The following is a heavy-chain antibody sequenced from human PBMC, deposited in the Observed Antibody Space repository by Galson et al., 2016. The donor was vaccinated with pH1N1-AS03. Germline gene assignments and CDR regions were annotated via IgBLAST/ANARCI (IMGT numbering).Heavy chain of an antibody. CDR2: IYYTGDI. CDR1: GGSINSYY. J-gene: IGHJ6*02. Sequence: ETLSLTCTVSGGSINSYYWSWIRQPPGKGLEWIGQIYYTGDIIYTPSLRSRVTISVDTSKNQLSLSLSSVTAADTAVYYCGRHLRNSYSMDVWGQGTTVTVSS. V-gene: IGHV4-59*08. CDR3: GRHLRNSYSMDV. D-gene: IGHD2-21*01.